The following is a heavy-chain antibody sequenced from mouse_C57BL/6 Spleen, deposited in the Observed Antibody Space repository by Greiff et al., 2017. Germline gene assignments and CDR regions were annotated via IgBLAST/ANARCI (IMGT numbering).Heavy chain of an antibody. CDR1: GYTFTSYW. V-gene: IGHV1-7*01. J-gene: IGHJ2*01. Sequence: VQLQQSGAELAKPGASVKLSCKASGYTFTSYWMHWVKQRPGQGLEWIGYINPSSGYTKYNQKFKDQATLTADKSSSTAYMQLSSLTYEDSAVYYCARDYGPYFDYWGQGTTLTVSS. CDR3: ARDYGPYFDY. D-gene: IGHD1-1*01. CDR2: INPSSGYT.